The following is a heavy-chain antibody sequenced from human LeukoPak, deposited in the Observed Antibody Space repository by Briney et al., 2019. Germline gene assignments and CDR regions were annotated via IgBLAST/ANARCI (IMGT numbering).Heavy chain of an antibody. CDR3: ARDFLLSRLSMDV. J-gene: IGHJ6*02. D-gene: IGHD2/OR15-2a*01. CDR1: GGSVSSGSYY. V-gene: IGHV4-61*01. Sequence: PSETLSLTCTVSGGSVSSGSYYWSWIRQPPGKGLEWIGYIYYSGSTNYNPSLKSRVTISVDTSKNQFSLKLSSVTAADTAVYYCARDFLLSRLSMDVWGQGTTVTVSS. CDR2: IYYSGST.